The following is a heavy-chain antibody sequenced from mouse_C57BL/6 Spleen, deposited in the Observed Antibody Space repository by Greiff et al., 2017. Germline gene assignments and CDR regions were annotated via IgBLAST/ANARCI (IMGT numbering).Heavy chain of an antibody. J-gene: IGHJ2*01. V-gene: IGHV1-80*01. Sequence: QVHVKPSLASLFPPLSSVPISFTSSVYAFRRSWLNWVKQRPGTGLAWIGQIYPGDGDTNYNGKVKGKATLTADNSSSTAYMQLSSLTSEDSAVYFCAREWDYWGQGTTLTVSS. CDR1: VYAFRRSW. CDR3: AREWDY. CDR2: IYPGDGDT. D-gene: IGHD1-3*01.